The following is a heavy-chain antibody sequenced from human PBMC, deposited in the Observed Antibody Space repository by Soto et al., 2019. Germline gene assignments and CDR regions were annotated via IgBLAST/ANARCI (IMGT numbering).Heavy chain of an antibody. D-gene: IGHD2-2*01. J-gene: IGHJ3*01. CDR3: ARIALGTSCYAESGGTFDV. CDR1: GFALGTSGMC. V-gene: IGHV2-70*11. CDR2: IDWDDDK. Sequence: GSGPTLVNPTQTLTLTCTFSGFALGTSGMCVSWIRQPPGKALEWLARIDWDDDKHYSTSLKTRLTISKDTSKNQVVLTMTNMVPVDTATYYCARIALGTSCYAESGGTFDVWGQGTMVTVSS.